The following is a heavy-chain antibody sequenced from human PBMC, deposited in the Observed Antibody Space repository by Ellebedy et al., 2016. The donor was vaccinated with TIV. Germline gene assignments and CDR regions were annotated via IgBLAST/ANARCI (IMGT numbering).Heavy chain of an antibody. J-gene: IGHJ3*02. CDR3: ARDMAWGNERVNDALDI. V-gene: IGHV3-48*04. CDR2: ISHSSLTI. D-gene: IGHD7-27*01. Sequence: GGSLRLSCAASGFTFTPYSMNWVRQAPGTGLEWVSYISHSSLTIYYADSVKGRFTISRENAENSLYRQMSSLRVDDTAMYYCARDMAWGNERVNDALDIWGQGTMVTVSP. CDR1: GFTFTPYS.